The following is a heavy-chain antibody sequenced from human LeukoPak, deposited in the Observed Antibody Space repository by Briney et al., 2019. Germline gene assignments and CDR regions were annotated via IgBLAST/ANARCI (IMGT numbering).Heavy chain of an antibody. CDR1: GFTFRIFG. CDR3: TTLDFDY. V-gene: IGHV3-73*01. J-gene: IGHJ4*02. Sequence: PGGSLRLSCAASGFTFRIFGLNWVRQASGKGLEWVGRIRIKTNSYATAYAASVKGRFTISRDDSKNTAYLQMNSLKTEDTAVYYCTTLDFDYWGQGTLVTVSS. CDR2: IRIKTNSYAT.